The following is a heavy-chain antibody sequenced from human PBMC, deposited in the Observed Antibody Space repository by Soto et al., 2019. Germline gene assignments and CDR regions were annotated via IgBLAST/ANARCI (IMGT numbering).Heavy chain of an antibody. CDR2: IGTAGDT. CDR1: GFTFSTYD. CDR3: ARVGGSTGYDYYFDY. J-gene: IGHJ4*02. D-gene: IGHD5-12*01. V-gene: IGHV3-13*01. Sequence: GSLRLSCAASGFTFSTYDMHWVRQGTGKSLEWVSAIGTAGDTSYTGSVMGRFTISRENAKNSLYLQMSNLRAGDTAVYYCARVGGSTGYDYYFDYWGQGALVTVSS.